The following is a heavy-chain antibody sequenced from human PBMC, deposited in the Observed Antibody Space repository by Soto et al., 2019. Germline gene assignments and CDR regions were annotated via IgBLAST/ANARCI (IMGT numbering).Heavy chain of an antibody. CDR3: AKERQYIGGRIDS. Sequence: GGSLRLSCAASGFTFSSYHMNWVRQAPGKGLEWVSSISSSNAYRYYADSVKGRFTISRDNAKNSVFLQMNSLRVEDTAVYYCAKERQYIGGRIDSWGQGTLVTVSS. D-gene: IGHD1-26*01. CDR2: ISSSNAYR. CDR1: GFTFSSYH. J-gene: IGHJ4*02. V-gene: IGHV3-21*01.